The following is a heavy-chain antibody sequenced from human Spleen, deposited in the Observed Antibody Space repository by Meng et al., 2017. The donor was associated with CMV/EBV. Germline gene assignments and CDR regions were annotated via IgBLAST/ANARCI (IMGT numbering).Heavy chain of an antibody. V-gene: IGHV2-5*02. CDR2: IYWDDDK. CDR1: GFSLSTSGMG. CDR3: AHRDYCSGGTCTFDY. Sequence: QITLKESGPTLVKPTQTLTLTCTFSGFSLSTSGMGVGWIRQPPGKALEWLALIYWDDDKRYSPSLKSRLIITKDTSKNQVVLTMTNMDPVDTATYYCAHRDYCSGGTCTFDYWGQGTLVTFSS. D-gene: IGHD2-15*01. J-gene: IGHJ4*02.